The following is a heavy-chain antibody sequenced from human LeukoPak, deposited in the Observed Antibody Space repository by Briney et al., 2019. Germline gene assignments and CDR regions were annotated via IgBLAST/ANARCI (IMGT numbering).Heavy chain of an antibody. J-gene: IGHJ4*02. Sequence: GASVKVSCKASGYTFTSYAMHWVRQAPGQRLEWIGWINAGNGNTKYSQKFQGRVTITRDTSASTAYMELSSLRSEDTAVYYCARDMVFAGGTFDYWGQGTLVTVSS. CDR2: INAGNGNT. D-gene: IGHD2-15*01. CDR1: GYTFTSYA. V-gene: IGHV1-3*01. CDR3: ARDMVFAGGTFDY.